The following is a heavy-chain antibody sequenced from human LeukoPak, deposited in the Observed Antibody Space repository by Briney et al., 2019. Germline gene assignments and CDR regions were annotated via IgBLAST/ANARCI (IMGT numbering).Heavy chain of an antibody. D-gene: IGHD2-2*02. J-gene: IGHJ6*02. Sequence: PGGSLRLSCAASGFTFSSYSMNWVRQAPGKGLEWVSYISSSSSTIYYADSVKGRFTISRDNAKNSLYLQMNSLRAEDTAVYYCARDCSSTTCYSLYSPGLDVWGQGTTVTVSS. CDR1: GFTFSSYS. CDR3: ARDCSSTTCYSLYSPGLDV. V-gene: IGHV3-48*04. CDR2: ISSSSSTI.